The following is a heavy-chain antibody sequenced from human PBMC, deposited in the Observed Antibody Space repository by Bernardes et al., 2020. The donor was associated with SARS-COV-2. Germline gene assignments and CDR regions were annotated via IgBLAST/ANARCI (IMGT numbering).Heavy chain of an antibody. D-gene: IGHD3-3*01. J-gene: IGHJ4*02. Sequence: VGSLILSCAASGFTFSSYEMNWVRQAPGKGLEWVSYISSSGSTIYYADSVKGRFTISRDNAKNSLYLQMNSLRAEDTAVYYCARDPPDYDFWSGRFDYWGQGTLVTVSS. CDR2: ISSSGSTI. CDR3: ARDPPDYDFWSGRFDY. V-gene: IGHV3-48*03. CDR1: GFTFSSYE.